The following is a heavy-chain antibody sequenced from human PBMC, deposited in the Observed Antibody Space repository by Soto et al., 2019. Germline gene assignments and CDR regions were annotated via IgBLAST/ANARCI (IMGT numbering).Heavy chain of an antibody. CDR1: GGLFSSFA. V-gene: IGHV1-69*13. D-gene: IGHD3-16*01. J-gene: IGHJ4*02. CDR3: ARGGGPYVWFNEF. CDR2: IIPVFGTT. Sequence: SVKVSWKDSGGLFSSFAISWVRQAPGQGLEWMGGIIPVFGTTNYAQKFQGRVTITADESTNTAYMELSSLTSDDTAMYYCARGGGPYVWFNEFWGQGTQVTVSS.